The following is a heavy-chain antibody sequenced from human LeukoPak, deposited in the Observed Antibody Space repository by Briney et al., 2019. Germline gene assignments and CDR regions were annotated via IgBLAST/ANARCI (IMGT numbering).Heavy chain of an antibody. CDR3: TRTRGIGYGYDAFDI. CDR1: GYIFTSYV. V-gene: IGHV1-3*01. Sequence: ASVKVSCRASGYIFTSYVMYWVPQAPGQRLEWMGWINPGNGNTKYSQKFQGRVTITRDTSASTAYMELSSLRSEDTAMYYCTRTRGIGYGYDAFDIWGQGTMVTVSS. CDR2: INPGNGNT. J-gene: IGHJ3*02. D-gene: IGHD2-2*03.